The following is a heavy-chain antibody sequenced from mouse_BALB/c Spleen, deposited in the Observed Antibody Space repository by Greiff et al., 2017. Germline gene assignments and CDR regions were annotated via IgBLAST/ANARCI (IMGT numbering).Heavy chain of an antibody. CDR1: GYTFTSYT. D-gene: IGHD1-2*01. Sequence: VKLVESAAELARPGASVKMSCKASGYTFTSYTMHWVKQRPGQGLEWIGYINPSSGYTEYNQKFKDKTTLTADKSSSTAYMQLSSLTSEDSAVYYCAIFITTAAFAYWGQGTLVTVSA. J-gene: IGHJ3*01. CDR3: AIFITTAAFAY. CDR2: INPSSGYT. V-gene: IGHV1-4*02.